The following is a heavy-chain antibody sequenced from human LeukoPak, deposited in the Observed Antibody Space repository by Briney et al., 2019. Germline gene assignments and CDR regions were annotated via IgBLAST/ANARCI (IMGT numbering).Heavy chain of an antibody. J-gene: IGHJ4*02. V-gene: IGHV3-7*04. CDR2: IKHDGSEK. CDR3: ARENRWTHFDY. CDR1: GFTFSSYW. Sequence: GGSLRLSCVVSGFTFSSYWMSWVRQAPGKGPEWVANIKHDGSEKYYVDSVKGRFTISRDNAKNSLYLQMNSLRAEDTAVYYCARENRWTHFDYWGQGTLVTVSS. D-gene: IGHD2-15*01.